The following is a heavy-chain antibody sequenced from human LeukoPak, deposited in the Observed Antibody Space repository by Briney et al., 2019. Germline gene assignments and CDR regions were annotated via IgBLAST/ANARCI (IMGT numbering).Heavy chain of an antibody. Sequence: PSETLSLTCTVSGGSISSGGYYWSWIRQHPGKGLEWIGYIYYSGSTYYNPSLKSRVTISVDTSKNQFSLKLSSVTAADTAVYYCARVRRDGYNWVDYWGQGTLVTVSS. D-gene: IGHD5-24*01. J-gene: IGHJ4*02. V-gene: IGHV4-31*03. CDR1: GGSISSGGYY. CDR3: ARVRRDGYNWVDY. CDR2: IYYSGST.